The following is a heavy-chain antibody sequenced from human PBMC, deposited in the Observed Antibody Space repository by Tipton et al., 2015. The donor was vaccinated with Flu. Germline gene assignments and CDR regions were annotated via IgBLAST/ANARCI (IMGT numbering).Heavy chain of an antibody. CDR2: FYTSGTT. CDR3: ARRDYSNYVSVPKNWFDP. D-gene: IGHD4-11*01. V-gene: IGHV4-4*07. Sequence: TLSLTCTVSGGSIGSYFWSWVRQSAGKGLEWIGRFYTSGTTHYNPSLKSRVTMSVDTSKNQFSLQLTSLTAADTAVYYCARRDYSNYVSVPKNWFDPWGQGTLVTVSS. CDR1: GGSIGSYF. J-gene: IGHJ5*02.